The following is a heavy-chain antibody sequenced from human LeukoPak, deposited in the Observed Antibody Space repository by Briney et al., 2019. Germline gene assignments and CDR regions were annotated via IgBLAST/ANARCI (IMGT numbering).Heavy chain of an antibody. Sequence: ASVKVSCKASGYTFTSYDINWVRQATGQGLEWMGWMNPNSGNTGNAQKFQGRVTITTNTSINTAYMELSSLRSEDTAVYYCARGYYYDSSGYYYYYYMDVWGKGTTVTVSS. V-gene: IGHV1-8*03. CDR3: ARGYYYDSSGYYYYYYMDV. CDR2: MNPNSGNT. J-gene: IGHJ6*03. CDR1: GYTFTSYD. D-gene: IGHD3-22*01.